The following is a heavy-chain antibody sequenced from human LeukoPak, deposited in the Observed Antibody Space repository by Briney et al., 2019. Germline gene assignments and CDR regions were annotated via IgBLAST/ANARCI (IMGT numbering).Heavy chain of an antibody. CDR3: VRESSGGSQLDY. Sequence: GGSLRLSCAASGFTFSSYSMNWVRQAPGKGLEWVSSISSSSYIYYADSVKGRFTISRDNAKNSLYLQMNSLRAEDTAVYYCVRESSGGSQLDYWGQGTLVTVSS. D-gene: IGHD2-15*01. V-gene: IGHV3-21*01. J-gene: IGHJ4*02. CDR2: ISSSSYI. CDR1: GFTFSSYS.